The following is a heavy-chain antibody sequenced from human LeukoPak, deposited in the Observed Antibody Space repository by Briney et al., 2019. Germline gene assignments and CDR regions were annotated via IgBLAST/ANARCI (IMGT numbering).Heavy chain of an antibody. CDR3: ARDPSNTSGWKTWFDP. CDR1: GYTFNSHG. Sequence: ASVKVSCKTSGYTFNSHGISWVRQAPGQGLEWMGWISAYNGDTNYAQKFQGRVTLTTDRTTSTAYLELRSLRSDDTAVYYCARDPSNTSGWKTWFDPWGQGTLVTVSS. CDR2: ISAYNGDT. D-gene: IGHD6-19*01. J-gene: IGHJ5*02. V-gene: IGHV1-18*04.